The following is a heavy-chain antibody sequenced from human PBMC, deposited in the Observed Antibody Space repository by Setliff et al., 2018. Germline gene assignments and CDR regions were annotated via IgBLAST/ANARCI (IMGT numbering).Heavy chain of an antibody. CDR1: GYSISSGYY. CDR3: ARSGDYGSGRLSP. CDR2: IYHSGST. D-gene: IGHD3-10*01. Sequence: SETLSLTCDVSGYSISSGYYWGWIRQPPGKGLEWIGNIYHSGSTYYNPSLKSRVTISVDTSKNQFSLKLSSVTAADTAVYYCARSGDYGSGRLSPWGQGTLVTV. J-gene: IGHJ5*02. V-gene: IGHV4-38-2*01.